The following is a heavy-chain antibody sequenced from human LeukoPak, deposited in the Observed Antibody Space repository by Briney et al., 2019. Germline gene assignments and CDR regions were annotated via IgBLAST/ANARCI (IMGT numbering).Heavy chain of an antibody. Sequence: SETLSFTCAVSGYSISSGYYWGWIRQPPGKELEWIRSIYHSGSSYYDPSLKSRVTISVDTSKSQFSLKLSSVTAADTAVYYWAGPNEGSDWGQGTLVPVS. V-gene: IGHV4-38-2*01. CDR2: IYHSGSS. CDR3: AGPNEGSD. J-gene: IGHJ4*02. CDR1: GYSISSGYY. D-gene: IGHD3-10*01.